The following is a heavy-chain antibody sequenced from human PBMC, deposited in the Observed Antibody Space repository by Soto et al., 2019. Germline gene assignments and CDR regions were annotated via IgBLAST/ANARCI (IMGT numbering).Heavy chain of an antibody. D-gene: IGHD5-12*01. Sequence: QVQLVQSGAEVKKPGASVKVSCKASGYTFTRSGISWVRQAPGQGLEWMGWISTYNGDTNYAQTFQGRVTMTTDTYTSTVYMDLRSLRSDDTAVYYCAREGVAPYDYYGMDVWGQGTPVTVSS. J-gene: IGHJ6*02. V-gene: IGHV1-18*01. CDR2: ISTYNGDT. CDR3: AREGVAPYDYYGMDV. CDR1: GYTFTRSG.